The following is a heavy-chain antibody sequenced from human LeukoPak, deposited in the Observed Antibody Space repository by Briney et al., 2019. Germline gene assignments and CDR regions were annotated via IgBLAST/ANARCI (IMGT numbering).Heavy chain of an antibody. J-gene: IGHJ3*02. CDR2: IKQDGSEK. Sequence: PGGSLRLSCAASGFTFSSYWMSWVRQAPGKGLEWVANIKQDGSEKYYVDSVKGRFTISRDNAKNSLYLQMNSLRAEDTAVYYCAYSGYDYRLHAFDIWGQGTMVTVSS. D-gene: IGHD5-12*01. CDR3: AYSGYDYRLHAFDI. CDR1: GFTFSSYW. V-gene: IGHV3-7*02.